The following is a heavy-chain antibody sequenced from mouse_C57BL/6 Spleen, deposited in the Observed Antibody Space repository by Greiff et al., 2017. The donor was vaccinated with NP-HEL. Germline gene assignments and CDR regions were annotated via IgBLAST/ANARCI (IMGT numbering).Heavy chain of an antibody. Sequence: QVQLKQSGPELVKPGASVKLSCKASGYTFTSYDINWVKQRPGQGLEWIGWIYPRDGSTKYNEKFKGKATLTVDTSSSTAYMELHSLTSEDSAVYFCARPYYDVGDGFDYWGQGTTLTVSS. J-gene: IGHJ2*01. CDR1: GYTFTSYD. CDR2: IYPRDGST. V-gene: IGHV1-85*01. CDR3: ARPYYDVGDGFDY. D-gene: IGHD2-4*01.